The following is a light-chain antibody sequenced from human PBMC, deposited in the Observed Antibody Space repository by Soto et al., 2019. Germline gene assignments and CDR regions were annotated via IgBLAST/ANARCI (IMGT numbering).Light chain of an antibody. V-gene: IGLV2-8*01. J-gene: IGLJ2*01. Sequence: QSALTQPPSASGSPGQSVTISCTGTSSDVGGYNFVSWYQQHPGKAPKLMIFEVNKRPSGVPDRFSGSKSGNTASLTVSGLQAEDEADYYCSSYAGTNVVFGGGTNLTVL. CDR3: SSYAGTNVV. CDR1: SSDVGGYNF. CDR2: EVN.